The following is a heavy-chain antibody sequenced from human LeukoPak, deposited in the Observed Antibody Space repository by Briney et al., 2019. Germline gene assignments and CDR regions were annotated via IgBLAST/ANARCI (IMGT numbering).Heavy chain of an antibody. D-gene: IGHD6-13*01. CDR3: AREAAAGTRQSDAFDI. Sequence: SATLSLTCTVSGGSISSGGYYWGWIRQPPGKGLEWIGSIYYSGSTYYNPSLKSRVTISVDTSKNQFSLKLSSVTAADTAVYYCAREAAAGTRQSDAFDIWGQGTMVTVSS. CDR1: GGSISSGGYY. J-gene: IGHJ3*02. V-gene: IGHV4-39*02. CDR2: IYYSGST.